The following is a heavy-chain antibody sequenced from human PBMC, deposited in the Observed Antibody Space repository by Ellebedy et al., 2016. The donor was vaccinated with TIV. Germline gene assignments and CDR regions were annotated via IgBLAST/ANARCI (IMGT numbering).Heavy chain of an antibody. J-gene: IGHJ3*02. V-gene: IGHV3-66*01. D-gene: IGHD5-24*01. CDR3: ARDVTYNWGAFEI. Sequence: PGGSLRLSCAASGFTVSSNYMSWVRPATGKGLEWVSVIYSGGSTYYADSVKGRFTISRDNSKNTQYLQMNSLRAEDTAVYYCARDVTYNWGAFEIWGKGTMVTVSS. CDR2: IYSGGST. CDR1: GFTVSSNY.